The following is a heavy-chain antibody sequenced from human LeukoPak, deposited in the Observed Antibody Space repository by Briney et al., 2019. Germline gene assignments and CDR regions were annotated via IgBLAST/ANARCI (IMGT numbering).Heavy chain of an antibody. CDR1: GYTFTGYY. D-gene: IGHD3-22*01. CDR3: ARDAPASLLSDEYYYDSSGYQH. J-gene: IGHJ4*02. CDR2: INPNSGGT. Sequence: ASVKVSCKASGYTFTGYYMHWVRQAPGQGLEWMGWINPNSGGTNYAQKFQGWVTMTRDTSISTVYMELSRLRSDDTAVYYCARDAPASLLSDEYYYDSSGYQHWGQGTLVTVSS. V-gene: IGHV1-2*04.